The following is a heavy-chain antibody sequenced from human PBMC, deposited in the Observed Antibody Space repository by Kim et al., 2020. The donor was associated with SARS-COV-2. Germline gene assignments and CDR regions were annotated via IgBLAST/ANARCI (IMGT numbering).Heavy chain of an antibody. CDR3: ARWVQLYSWRLVELAGWFDP. V-gene: IGHV4-30-2*04. Sequence: RVTISVDTSKNQFSLKLSSVTAADTAVYYCARWVQLYSWRLVELAGWFDPWGQGTLVTVSS. J-gene: IGHJ5*02. D-gene: IGHD1-1*01.